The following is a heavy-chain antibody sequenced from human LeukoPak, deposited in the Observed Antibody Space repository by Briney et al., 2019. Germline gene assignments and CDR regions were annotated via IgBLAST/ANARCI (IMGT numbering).Heavy chain of an antibody. V-gene: IGHV3-21*01. D-gene: IGHD2-15*01. J-gene: IGHJ4*02. CDR1: GFTFSDYF. Sequence: SGGSLRLSCAASGFTFSDYFMNWVRQAPGKGLEWVSSMSRSSSYIYYADSVKGRFTISRDNAKNSLYLQMNSLRAEDTAVYYCARDLEVEGIGPTLWGQGTLVIVSS. CDR2: MSRSSSYI. CDR3: ARDLEVEGIGPTL.